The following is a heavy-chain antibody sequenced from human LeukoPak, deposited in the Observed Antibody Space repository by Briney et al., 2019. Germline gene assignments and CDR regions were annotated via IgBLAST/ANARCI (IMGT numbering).Heavy chain of an antibody. D-gene: IGHD2-21*01. J-gene: IGHJ5*02. CDR2: IVPIFGRA. CDR3: AFRGPMIDQRNWFDP. V-gene: IGHV1-69*13. Sequence: SVKVSCKASGGASGGTFNTYVINWLRQAPGQGLEWVGGIVPIFGRANYAQKFQGRVTIIADEPTSTVYMELSGLRSEDTAVYYCAFRGPMIDQRNWFDPWGQGTQVTVSS. CDR1: GGTFNTYV.